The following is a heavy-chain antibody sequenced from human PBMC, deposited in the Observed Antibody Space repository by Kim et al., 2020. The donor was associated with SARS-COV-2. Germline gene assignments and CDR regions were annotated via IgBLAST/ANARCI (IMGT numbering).Heavy chain of an antibody. D-gene: IGHD3-3*01. CDR3: ARALGYYGDYADY. J-gene: IGHJ4*02. V-gene: IGHV3-53*01. Sequence: SADSVKGRFTISRDNSKNTLYLQMNSLRAEDTAVYYCARALGYYGDYADYWGQGTLVTVSS.